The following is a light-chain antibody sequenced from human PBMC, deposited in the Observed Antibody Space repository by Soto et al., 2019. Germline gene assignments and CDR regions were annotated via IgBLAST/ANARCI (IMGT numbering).Light chain of an antibody. CDR3: CSYGDTNTVYV. J-gene: IGLJ1*01. CDR1: NSDLGNHNY. V-gene: IGLV2-11*01. Sequence: QSALTQPRAVSVSPGQSVTISCTGTNSDLGNHNYVSWFQQHPGKAPKLIIFDVTRRPSGVPDRFSGSQSGNRASLSISGLQAEDEADYYCCSYGDTNTVYVFGNGNKLTVL. CDR2: DVT.